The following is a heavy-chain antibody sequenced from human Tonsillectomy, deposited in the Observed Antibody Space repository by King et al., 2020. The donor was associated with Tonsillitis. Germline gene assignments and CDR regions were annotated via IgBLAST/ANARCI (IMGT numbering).Heavy chain of an antibody. CDR3: ARGRQQLVQGALQGAFRANYYYGMDV. CDR1: GYIFTDYY. D-gene: IGHD6-13*01. Sequence: VQLVESGAEVKKPGASVKVSCKASGYIFTDYYMHWVRQAPGQGLEWMGWINPNSGGTNYAQKFQGRVTMTRDTSISTAYMELSRLKADDTAFYYCARGRQQLVQGALQGAFRANYYYGMDVWGQGTTVTVSS. J-gene: IGHJ6*01. V-gene: IGHV1-2*02. CDR2: INPNSGGT.